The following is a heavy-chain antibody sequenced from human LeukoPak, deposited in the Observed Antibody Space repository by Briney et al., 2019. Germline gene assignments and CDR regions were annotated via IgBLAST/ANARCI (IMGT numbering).Heavy chain of an antibody. V-gene: IGHV4-30-4*01. Sequence: KPSETLSLTCTVSGGSISSGDYFWSWIRQTPAKGLEWIGYISSSGRTFYNPSLKSPISISVDTSKSQFSLRLSSLTAADTAVYYCARLTYFYDSSGYRSLGFDVWGQGTMVTVSS. D-gene: IGHD3-22*01. CDR1: GGSISSGDYF. CDR2: ISSSGRT. J-gene: IGHJ3*01. CDR3: ARLTYFYDSSGYRSLGFDV.